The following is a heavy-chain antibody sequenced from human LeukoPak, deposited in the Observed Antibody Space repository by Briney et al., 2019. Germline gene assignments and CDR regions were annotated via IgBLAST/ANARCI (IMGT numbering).Heavy chain of an antibody. CDR2: IYYSGST. CDR3: ARLRGYSYGYYTYFDY. CDR1: GGSISSYY. D-gene: IGHD5-18*01. J-gene: IGHJ4*02. Sequence: SETLSLTRTVSGGSISSYYWSWIRQPPGKGLEWIGYIYYSGSTNYNPSLKSRVTISVDTSKNQFSLKLSSVTAADTAVYYCARLRGYSYGYYTYFDYWGQGTLVTVSS. V-gene: IGHV4-59*08.